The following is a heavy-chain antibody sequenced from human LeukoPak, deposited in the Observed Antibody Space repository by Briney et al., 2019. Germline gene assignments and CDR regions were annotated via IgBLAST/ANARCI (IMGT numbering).Heavy chain of an antibody. D-gene: IGHD3-10*01. J-gene: IGHJ4*02. Sequence: AVGSLRLSCAASGFTFSSFWMHWVRQAPGKGLMWVSRINSDGTVTSYADSVRGRFTVSRDNAKNTLYLQMNSLRAEDTAVCYCARGGEEASLDYWGQGTLVTVSS. V-gene: IGHV3-74*01. CDR2: INSDGTVT. CDR1: GFTFSSFW. CDR3: ARGGEEASLDY.